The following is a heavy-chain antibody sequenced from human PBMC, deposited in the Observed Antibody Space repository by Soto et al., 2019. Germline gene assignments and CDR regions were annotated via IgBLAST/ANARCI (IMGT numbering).Heavy chain of an antibody. CDR1: GFTFTSFT. J-gene: IGHJ4*02. CDR3: AKSIRTTLSVYAY. CDR2: ISGSGYNT. V-gene: IGHV3-23*01. D-gene: IGHD4-17*01. Sequence: EVQLLQSGGALVQPGGSLRLSCAASGFTFTSFTMNWVRQAPGKRLEWGSAISGSGYNTYDADSVRGRFTISRDNSKNMLYLQMNSLRGDDTAVYFCAKSIRTTLSVYAYWGQGALVTVSS.